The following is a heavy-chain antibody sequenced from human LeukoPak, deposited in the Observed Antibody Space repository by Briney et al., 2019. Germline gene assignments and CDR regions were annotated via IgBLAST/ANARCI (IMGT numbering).Heavy chain of an antibody. CDR1: GVSFSGYY. D-gene: IGHD3-3*01. CDR2: IYYSGRT. V-gene: IGHV4-34*01. J-gene: IGHJ5*02. CDR3: AGGRRGFLEWSRNGFDP. Sequence: PSQTLSLTCAVYGVSFSGYYWSWIRQPPGKGLEWIGSIYYSGRTYYNPSLKSRVTIYVDTSKNQFSLKLSSVTAADTAVYYCAGGRRGFLEWSRNGFDPWGQGTQVTVSS.